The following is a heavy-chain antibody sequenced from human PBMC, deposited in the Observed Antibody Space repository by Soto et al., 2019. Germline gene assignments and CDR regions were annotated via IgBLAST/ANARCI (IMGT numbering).Heavy chain of an antibody. CDR2: IWYDGSNK. CDR1: GFTFSSYG. V-gene: IGHV3-33*01. Sequence: QVQLVESGGGVVQPGRSLRLSCAASGFTFSSYGMHRVRQAPGKGLEWVAVIWYDGSNKYYADSVKGRFTISRDNSKNTLYLQMNSLRAEDTAVYYCARDGYCISTSCYGGGFDPWGQGTLVTVSS. D-gene: IGHD2-2*01. J-gene: IGHJ5*02. CDR3: ARDGYCISTSCYGGGFDP.